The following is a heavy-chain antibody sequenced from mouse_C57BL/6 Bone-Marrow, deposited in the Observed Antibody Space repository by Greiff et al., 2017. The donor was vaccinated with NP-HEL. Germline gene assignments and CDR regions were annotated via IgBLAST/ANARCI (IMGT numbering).Heavy chain of an antibody. CDR2: INYDGSST. CDR3: ARVGGYDGYYYAMDY. D-gene: IGHD2-2*01. J-gene: IGHJ4*01. Sequence: EVHLVESEGGLVQPGSSMKLSCTASGFTFSDYYMAWVRQVPEKGLEWVANINYDGSSTYYLDSLKSRFIISRDNAKNILYLQMSSLKSEDTATYYCARVGGYDGYYYAMDYWGQGTSVTVSS. CDR1: GFTFSDYY. V-gene: IGHV5-16*01.